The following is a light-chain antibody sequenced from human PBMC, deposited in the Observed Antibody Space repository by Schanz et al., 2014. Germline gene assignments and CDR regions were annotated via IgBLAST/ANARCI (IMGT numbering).Light chain of an antibody. CDR3: QQYCSPPDT. CDR2: GTS. V-gene: IGKV3-15*01. Sequence: EILMTQYPATLSVSPGERATLSCRASQSVSSSYLAWYQQKPGQAPRLLIYGTSTRATGLPARFSGSGSGTEFTLPISSLQSEDFAVYYCQQYCSPPDTFGQGTKLEIK. J-gene: IGKJ2*01. CDR1: QSVSSSY.